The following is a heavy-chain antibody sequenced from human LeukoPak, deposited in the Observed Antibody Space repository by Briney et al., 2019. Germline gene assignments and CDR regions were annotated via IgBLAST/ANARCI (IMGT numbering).Heavy chain of an antibody. V-gene: IGHV3-9*01. Sequence: GRSLRLSCAASGFTFDDYAMRWVRQAPGKGLEWVSGISWNSGSIGYADSVKGRFTISRDNAKNSLYLQMNSLRAEDTALYYCAKDISAAGLYYFDYWGQGTLVTVSS. D-gene: IGHD6-13*01. CDR2: ISWNSGSI. J-gene: IGHJ4*02. CDR1: GFTFDDYA. CDR3: AKDISAAGLYYFDY.